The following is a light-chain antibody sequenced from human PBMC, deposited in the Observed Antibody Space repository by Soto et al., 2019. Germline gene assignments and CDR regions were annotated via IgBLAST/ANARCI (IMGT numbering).Light chain of an antibody. CDR2: DNN. CDR1: SSNIGNKY. CDR3: GTWDSSLSTWV. Sequence: QSVLTQPPSVSAAPGQKVTISYSGSSSNIGNKYVSWYQQIPGTAPKLLIYDNNKRPSGIPDRFSGSKSGTSATLGITGLQTGDEADYYCGTWDSSLSTWVFGGGTKLTVL. V-gene: IGLV1-51*01. J-gene: IGLJ3*02.